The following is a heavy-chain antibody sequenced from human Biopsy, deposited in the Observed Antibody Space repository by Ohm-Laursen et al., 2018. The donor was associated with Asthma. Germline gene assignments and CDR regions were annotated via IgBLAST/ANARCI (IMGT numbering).Heavy chain of an antibody. D-gene: IGHD6-19*01. CDR2: IYSGGTS. CDR1: GFAVSRDY. Sequence: GSLRLSCAASGFAVSRDYMFWVRQAPGKGLEWVSVIYSGGTSHTADSVRGRFTISRDYSKSTLYLQMHSLRAEDTAVYYCAGGDSSGWSHYYFDYWGQGTLVTVSS. V-gene: IGHV3-53*01. CDR3: AGGDSSGWSHYYFDY. J-gene: IGHJ4*02.